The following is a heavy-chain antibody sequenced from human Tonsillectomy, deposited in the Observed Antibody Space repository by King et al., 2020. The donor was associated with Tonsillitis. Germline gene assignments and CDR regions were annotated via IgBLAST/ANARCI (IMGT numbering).Heavy chain of an antibody. J-gene: IGHJ4*02. CDR3: ARVSSRGFYGLIEF. Sequence: QLQESGPGLVKPSETLSLTCTVSGGSISSTSHYWGWIRQPPGKGLEWIASIYYGGNTYYNPSLKSRVTISVDTSKNQFSLKVTSVTAADTAVYYCARVSSRGFYGLIEFWGQGTLVTVSS. CDR2: IYYGGNT. D-gene: IGHD6-19*01. CDR1: GGSISSTSHY. V-gene: IGHV4-39*01.